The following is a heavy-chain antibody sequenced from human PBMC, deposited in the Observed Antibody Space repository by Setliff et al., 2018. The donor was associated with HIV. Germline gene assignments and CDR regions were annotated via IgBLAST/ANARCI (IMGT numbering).Heavy chain of an antibody. CDR1: GGSISSGYY. V-gene: IGHV4-38-2*02. D-gene: IGHD6-13*01. Sequence: LSLTCTVSGGSISSGYYWGWIRQPPGKGLEWIGYRYDSGSSYHNPSLKSRGTISGDTAKNQVSLRLNSVTAADTGVYYCARHRDPPGSRWIFYYYYMDLWGAGTTVTVSS. CDR2: RYDSGSS. J-gene: IGHJ6*03. CDR3: ARHRDPPGSRWIFYYYYMDL.